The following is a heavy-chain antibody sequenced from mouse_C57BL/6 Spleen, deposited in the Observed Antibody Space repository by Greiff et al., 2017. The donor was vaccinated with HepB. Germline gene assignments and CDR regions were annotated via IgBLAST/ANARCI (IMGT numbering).Heavy chain of an antibody. V-gene: IGHV1-64*01. Sequence: QVQLQQPGAELVKPGASVKLSCKASGYTFTSYWMHWVKQRPGQGLEWIGMIHPNSGSTNYNEKFKSKATLTVDKSSSTAYMQLSSLTYEDSAVYYCARLGVEVYAMDYWGQGTSVTVSS. CDR1: GYTFTSYW. J-gene: IGHJ4*01. CDR2: IHPNSGST. D-gene: IGHD1-1*02. CDR3: ARLGVEVYAMDY.